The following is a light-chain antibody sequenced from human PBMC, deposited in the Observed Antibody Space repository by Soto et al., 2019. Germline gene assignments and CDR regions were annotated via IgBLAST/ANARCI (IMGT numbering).Light chain of an antibody. CDR3: QQYNNWPQT. Sequence: EAVLTQSPATLSVSPGEGATLSCRASQNVATNLAWYQQRPGQAPRLLIYGASKRAIGLPARFSGSGSGTEVTLTITSLQSEDFAVYDCQQYNNWPQTFGQGTKVEIK. CDR2: GAS. CDR1: QNVATN. J-gene: IGKJ1*01. V-gene: IGKV3-15*01.